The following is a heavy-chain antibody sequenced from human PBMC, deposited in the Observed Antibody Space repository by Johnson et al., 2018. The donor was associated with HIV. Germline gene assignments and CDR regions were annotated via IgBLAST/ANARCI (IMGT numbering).Heavy chain of an antibody. CDR1: GFTFSSYA. D-gene: IGHD5-24*01. CDR3: ATREKPHLAFDI. V-gene: IGHV3-30*14. CDR2: ISYDGSNK. Sequence: VQLVESGGGVVQPGKSLRLSCAASGFTFSSYAMHWVRQAPGKALAWVAVISYDGSNKYYADSVKGRFSISRDNSKNTLFLQLNSLRAEDTAVYYCATREKPHLAFDIWGQGTMVTVSS. J-gene: IGHJ3*02.